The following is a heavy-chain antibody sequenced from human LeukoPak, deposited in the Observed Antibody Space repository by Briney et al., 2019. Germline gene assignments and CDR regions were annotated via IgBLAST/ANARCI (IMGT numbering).Heavy chain of an antibody. J-gene: IGHJ5*02. CDR3: ARDPYYYDSSGYYSDWFDP. CDR1: GYTFTGYY. CDR2: INPNSGGT. D-gene: IGHD3-22*01. Sequence: ASVKVSCKASGYTFTGYYMHWVRQAPGQGLEWMGWINPNSGGTNYAQKFQGRVTMTRDTSISTAYMELSRLRSDDTAVYYCARDPYYYDSSGYYSDWFDPWGQGTLVIVSS. V-gene: IGHV1-2*02.